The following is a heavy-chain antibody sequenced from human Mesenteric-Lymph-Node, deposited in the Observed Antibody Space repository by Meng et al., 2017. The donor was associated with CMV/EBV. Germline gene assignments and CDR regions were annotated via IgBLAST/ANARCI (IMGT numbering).Heavy chain of an antibody. Sequence: GGSLRLSCAGSGFTFSSYAMSWVRQAPGKGLEWVSVIYSGGSSTYYADSVKGRFTISRDNSNNMLYLQMSTLRAEDTATYYCARGLDYYDFWSAYYDYWGQGTLVTVSS. J-gene: IGHJ4*02. D-gene: IGHD3-3*01. V-gene: IGHV3-23*03. CDR1: GFTFSSYA. CDR2: IYSGGSST. CDR3: ARGLDYYDFWSAYYDY.